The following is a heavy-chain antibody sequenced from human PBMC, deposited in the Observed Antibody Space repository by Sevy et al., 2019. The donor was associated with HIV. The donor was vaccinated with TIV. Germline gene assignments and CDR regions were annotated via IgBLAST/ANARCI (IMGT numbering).Heavy chain of an antibody. V-gene: IGHV3-21*01. CDR1: GFTFSSYS. J-gene: IGHJ5*02. D-gene: IGHD3-10*01. Sequence: GGSLRLSCAASGFTFSSYSMNWVRQAPGKGLEWVSSISSSSSYIYYADSVKGRFTISRDNAKNSLYLQMNSLRAEDTAVYYCARGSMVQGVITNNWFEPWGQGTLVTVSS. CDR3: ARGSMVQGVITNNWFEP. CDR2: ISSSSSYI.